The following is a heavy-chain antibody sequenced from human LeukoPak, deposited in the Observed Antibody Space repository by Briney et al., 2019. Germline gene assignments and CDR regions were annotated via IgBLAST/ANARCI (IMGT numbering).Heavy chain of an antibody. D-gene: IGHD3-22*01. V-gene: IGHV3-23*01. CDR2: ISGSGGST. CDR3: ASPYYYDSSGYHGAFNI. J-gene: IGHJ3*02. CDR1: RFTFSNFA. Sequence: GGSLRLSCAASRFTFSNFAMSWVRQAPGKGLEWVSAISGSGGSTYYADSVKGRFTISRDNSKNTLYLQMNSLRAEDTAVYYCASPYYYDSSGYHGAFNIWGQGTMVTVSS.